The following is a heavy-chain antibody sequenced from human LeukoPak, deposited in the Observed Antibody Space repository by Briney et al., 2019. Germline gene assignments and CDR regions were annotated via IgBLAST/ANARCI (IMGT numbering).Heavy chain of an antibody. D-gene: IGHD3-10*01. CDR3: AKTYGSGTGYYYGMDV. V-gene: IGHV3-9*01. J-gene: IGHJ6*02. CDR2: ISWNSGSI. Sequence: GGSLRLSCAASGFTFDDYAMHWVRQAPGKCLEWVSGISWNSGSIGYANSVKGRFTISRDNAKNSLYMQMNSLRAEDTALYYCAKTYGSGTGYYYGMDVWGQGTTVTVSS. CDR1: GFTFDDYA.